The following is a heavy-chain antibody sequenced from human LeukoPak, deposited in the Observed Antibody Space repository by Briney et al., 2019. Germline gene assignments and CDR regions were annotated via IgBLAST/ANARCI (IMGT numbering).Heavy chain of an antibody. J-gene: IGHJ4*02. Sequence: GGSLRLSCAASGFTFSSYAMNWVRQAPGKGLEWVSSISSSSSYIYYADSVKGRFTISRDNAKNSLYLQMNSLRAEDTAVYYCAKSGLNRFDYWGQGTLVTVSS. V-gene: IGHV3-21*04. CDR1: GFTFSSYA. CDR2: ISSSSSYI. D-gene: IGHD2-15*01. CDR3: AKSGLNRFDY.